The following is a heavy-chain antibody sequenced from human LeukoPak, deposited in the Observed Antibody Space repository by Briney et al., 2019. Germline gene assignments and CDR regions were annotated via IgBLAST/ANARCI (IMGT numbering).Heavy chain of an antibody. J-gene: IGHJ4*02. CDR1: GFTFTNAC. D-gene: IGHD5-18*01. V-gene: IGHV3-15*01. CDR3: TAYNYGLGFDY. Sequence: GGSLRLSCAAPGFTFTNACMSWVRQAPGEGLEWVGRITSKTEGGTTDYAAPVKGRFTISRDDSKNTLYLQMNSLKTEDTAVYYCTAYNYGLGFDYWGQGTLVTVPS. CDR2: ITSKTEGGTT.